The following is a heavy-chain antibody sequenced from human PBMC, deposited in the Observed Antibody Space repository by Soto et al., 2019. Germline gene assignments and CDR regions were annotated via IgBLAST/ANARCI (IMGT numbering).Heavy chain of an antibody. Sequence: ASVKVSCKASGYTFTSYGISWVRQAPGQGLEWMGWISAYNGNTSYAQKLQGRVTMTTGTSTSTAYMELRSLRSDDTAVYYCARRSYYYYYMDVWGKGTTVTVSS. CDR2: ISAYNGNT. V-gene: IGHV1-18*01. CDR1: GYTFTSYG. CDR3: ARRSYYYYYMDV. J-gene: IGHJ6*03.